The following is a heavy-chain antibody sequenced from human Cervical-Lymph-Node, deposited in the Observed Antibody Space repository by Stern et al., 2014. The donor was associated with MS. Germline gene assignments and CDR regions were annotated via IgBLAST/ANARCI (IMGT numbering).Heavy chain of an antibody. V-gene: IGHV3-7*01. CDR1: GFTFSSYW. CDR3: ARDSGYDLYYYYGMDV. J-gene: IGHJ6*02. Sequence: EVQLLESGAGLVQPWGSLRLSCAASGFTFSSYWMSWVRLAPGKGLEWVANIKQDGSEKYYVDSVKGRFTISRDNAKNSLYLQMNSLRAEDTAVYYCARDSGYDLYYYYGMDVWGQGTTVTVSS. CDR2: IKQDGSEK. D-gene: IGHD5-12*01.